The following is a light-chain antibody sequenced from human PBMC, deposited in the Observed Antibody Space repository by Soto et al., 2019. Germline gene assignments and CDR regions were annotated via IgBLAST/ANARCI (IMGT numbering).Light chain of an antibody. CDR1: QSVSNNF. V-gene: IGKV3-20*01. Sequence: EIVLTQSPGTLSLSPGERATLSCRASQSVSNNFLAWYQRRPGQAPRLVMYGASSRMTGIPDRFSGSGSGTDFTLTINKLEPEDFAIYYCQQYGSPPITFGQGTRLEIK. CDR2: GAS. J-gene: IGKJ5*01. CDR3: QQYGSPPIT.